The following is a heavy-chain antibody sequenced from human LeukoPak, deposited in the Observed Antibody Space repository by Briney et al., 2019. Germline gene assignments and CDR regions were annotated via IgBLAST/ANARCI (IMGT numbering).Heavy chain of an antibody. J-gene: IGHJ3*02. V-gene: IGHV3-48*01. D-gene: IGHD2-15*01. CDR1: GFTFSSYS. CDR3: ARDGPIVVVVAATRADDAFDI. Sequence: GGSLRLSCAASGFTFSSYSMNWVRQAPGKGLEWVSYISSSSSTIYYADSVKGRFTISRDNAKNSLYLQMNSLRAEDTAVYYCARDGPIVVVVAATRADDAFDIWGQGTMVTVSS. CDR2: ISSSSSTI.